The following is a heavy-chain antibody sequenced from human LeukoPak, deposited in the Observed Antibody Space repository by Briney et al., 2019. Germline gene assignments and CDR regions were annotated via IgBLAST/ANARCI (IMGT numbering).Heavy chain of an antibody. CDR3: ARDNRHTPTFSRGFDI. CDR2: ISPSSSTI. Sequence: GGSLRLSCAASGFSFTNAWMSWVRQAPGKGLEWVSYISPSSSTIYYADSVRGRFTISRDNAKNSLYLQMNSLRGEDTAVYYCARDNRHTPTFSRGFDIWGQGAMVTVSS. D-gene: IGHD1-14*01. CDR1: GFSFTNAW. V-gene: IGHV3-48*01. J-gene: IGHJ3*02.